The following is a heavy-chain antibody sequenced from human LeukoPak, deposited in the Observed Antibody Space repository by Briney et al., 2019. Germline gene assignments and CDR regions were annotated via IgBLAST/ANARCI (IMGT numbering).Heavy chain of an antibody. J-gene: IGHJ3*02. CDR3: ARGDAFDI. Sequence: PSETLSLTCTVSGVSIRSSSYYWGWIRQPPGKGLEWIGSIYYSGSTYYNPSLKSRVTISVDTSKNQFSLKLSSVTAADTAVYYCARGDAFDIWGQGTMVTVSS. V-gene: IGHV4-39*07. CDR1: GVSIRSSSYY. CDR2: IYYSGST.